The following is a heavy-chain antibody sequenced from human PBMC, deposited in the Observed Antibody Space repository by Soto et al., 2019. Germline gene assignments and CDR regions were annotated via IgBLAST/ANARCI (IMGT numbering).Heavy chain of an antibody. J-gene: IGHJ3*02. V-gene: IGHV1-2*04. Sequence: GASVKVSCKASGYTFTGYYMHWVRQAPGQGLEWMGWINPNSGGTNYAQKFQGWVTMTRDTSISTAYMELSRLRSDDTAVYYCARDRRDGYNFPTDAFDIWGQGTVVTVSS. CDR2: INPNSGGT. D-gene: IGHD5-12*01. CDR1: GYTFTGYY. CDR3: ARDRRDGYNFPTDAFDI.